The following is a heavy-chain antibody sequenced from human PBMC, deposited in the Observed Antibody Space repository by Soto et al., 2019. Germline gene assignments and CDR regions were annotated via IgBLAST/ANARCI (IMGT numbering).Heavy chain of an antibody. V-gene: IGHV4-31*03. Sequence: QVQLQESGPGLVKPSQTLSLTCTVSGGSISSGGNYWSLIRQHPGKGLEWIGYIYYSGSTYYNPSLKSRLTISVDTSKNQFSLKLSSVTAADTAVYYCARGVTMVRGVIHTPYFDYWGQGTLVTVSS. CDR1: GGSISSGGNY. D-gene: IGHD3-10*01. J-gene: IGHJ4*02. CDR2: IYYSGST. CDR3: ARGVTMVRGVIHTPYFDY.